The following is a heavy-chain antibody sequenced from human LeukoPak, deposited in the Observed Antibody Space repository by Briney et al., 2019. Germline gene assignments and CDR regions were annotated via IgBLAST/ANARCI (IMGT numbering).Heavy chain of an antibody. Sequence: GGSLRLSRAASGFTFSSYSMNWVRQAPGKGLEWVSYISSSSSTIYYADSVKGRFTISRDNAKNSLYLQMNSLRAEDTAVYYCAGPKPGLVRWFDPWGQGTLVTVSS. CDR1: GFTFSSYS. V-gene: IGHV3-48*01. CDR3: AGPKPGLVRWFDP. D-gene: IGHD1-14*01. J-gene: IGHJ5*02. CDR2: ISSSSSTI.